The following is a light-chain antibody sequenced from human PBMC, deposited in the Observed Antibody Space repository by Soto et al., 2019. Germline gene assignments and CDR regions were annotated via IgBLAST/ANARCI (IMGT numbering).Light chain of an antibody. J-gene: IGKJ1*01. CDR3: QQYGRT. Sequence: EIVFQQYPGTLSLSPGERAALSCRASQSVSSSDLAWYQQTPGQAPRLLIYGASSRATGIPDTFSGSGSGTDFTLTIGRLEPEDFAVYYCQQYGRTFGQGTKV. CDR2: GAS. CDR1: QSVSSSD. V-gene: IGKV3-20*01.